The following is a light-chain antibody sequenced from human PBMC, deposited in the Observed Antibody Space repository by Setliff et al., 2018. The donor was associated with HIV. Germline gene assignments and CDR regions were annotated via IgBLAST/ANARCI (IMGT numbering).Light chain of an antibody. CDR2: DAV. V-gene: IGLV7-46*01. CDR1: SGAVTSGHF. J-gene: IGLJ2*01. CDR3: LLFYSGVRV. Sequence: HAVVTQEPSLTVSPGGTVTLTCASDSGAVTSGHFPYWFQQKPGQAPRTLIYDAVTKLSSTPARFSGSLLGGKAALTLSGAQPEDEAEYYCLLFYSGVRVFGGGTQLTVL.